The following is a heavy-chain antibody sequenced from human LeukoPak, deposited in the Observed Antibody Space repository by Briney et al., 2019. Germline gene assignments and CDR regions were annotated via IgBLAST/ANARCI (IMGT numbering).Heavy chain of an antibody. CDR2: IYYSGST. Sequence: SETLSLTCTVSGGSISSYYWSWIRQPPGKGLEWIGYIYYSGSTNYKPSLKSRVTISVDTSKNQFSLKLSSVTAADTAVYYCARGAYYYGSGKIFDYWGQGTLVTVSS. CDR1: GGSISSYY. J-gene: IGHJ4*02. CDR3: ARGAYYYGSGKIFDY. V-gene: IGHV4-59*12. D-gene: IGHD3-10*01.